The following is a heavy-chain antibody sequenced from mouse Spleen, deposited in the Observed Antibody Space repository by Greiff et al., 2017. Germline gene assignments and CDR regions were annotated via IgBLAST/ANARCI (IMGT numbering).Heavy chain of an antibody. V-gene: IGHV1-15*01. CDR3: TGRYYYGSSYAMDY. CDR2: IDPETGGT. J-gene: IGHJ4*01. D-gene: IGHD1-1*01. CDR1: GYTFTDYE. Sequence: QVHVRQSGAELVRPGASVTLSCKASGYTFTDYEMHWVKQTPVHGLEWIGAIDPETGGTAYNQKFKGKAILTADKSSSTAYMELRSLTSEDSAVYYCTGRYYYGSSYAMDYWGQGTSVTVSS.